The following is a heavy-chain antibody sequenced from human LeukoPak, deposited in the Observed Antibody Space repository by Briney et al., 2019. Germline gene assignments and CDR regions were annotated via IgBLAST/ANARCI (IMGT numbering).Heavy chain of an antibody. V-gene: IGHV3-30-3*01. D-gene: IGHD3-10*01. CDR3: ASPVLWFGELFSDY. CDR2: ISYDGSNK. Sequence: GGSLRLSCAASGFTFSSYAMHWVRQAPGKGLEWVAVISYDGSNKYYADSVKGRFTISRDNSKNTLYLQMNSLRAEDTAVYYCASPVLWFGELFSDYWGQGTLVTVSS. CDR1: GFTFSSYA. J-gene: IGHJ4*02.